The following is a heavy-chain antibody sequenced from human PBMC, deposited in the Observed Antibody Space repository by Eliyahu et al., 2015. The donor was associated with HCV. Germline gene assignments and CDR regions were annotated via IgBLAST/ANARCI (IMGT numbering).Heavy chain of an antibody. V-gene: IGHV3-53*01. D-gene: IGHD6-19*01. CDR1: GFTVSXNY. CDR2: IYSGGST. Sequence: EVQLVESGGGLIQPGGSLRLSCAASGFTVSXNYMSWVRQAPGKGLEWVSVIYSGGSTYYADSVKGRFTISRDNSKNTLYLQMNSLRAEDTAVYYCXRTPYSSGWYWEGYFDYWGQGTLVTVSS. CDR3: XRTPYSSGWYWEGYFDY. J-gene: IGHJ4*02.